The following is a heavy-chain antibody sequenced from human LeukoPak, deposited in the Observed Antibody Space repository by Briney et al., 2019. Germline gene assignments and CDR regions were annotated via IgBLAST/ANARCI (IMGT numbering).Heavy chain of an antibody. V-gene: IGHV3-21*01. CDR2: ITTGSTYM. Sequence: PGGSLRLSCSASGFTFSSYAMNWVRRAPGKGLEWVSSITTGSTYMYYADSVRGRFTISRDNAKNSLYLQMSSLRADDTAVYYYYYMDVWGKGTMVTVSS. J-gene: IGHJ6*03. CDR3: YYMDV. CDR1: GFTFSSYA.